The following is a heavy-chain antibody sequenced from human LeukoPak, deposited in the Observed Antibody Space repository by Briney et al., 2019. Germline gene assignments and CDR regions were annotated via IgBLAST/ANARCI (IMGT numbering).Heavy chain of an antibody. Sequence: SQTLSLTCAISGDSVSSNSAAWNWIRQSPSRGLEWLGRTYYRSKWYNDYAVSVKSRITINPDTSKNQFSLQLNSVTPEDTAVYYCARDVESSSYRRGVYYFDYWGQGTLVTVS. V-gene: IGHV6-1*01. D-gene: IGHD3-10*01. CDR1: GDSVSSNSAA. CDR3: ARDVESSSYRRGVYYFDY. CDR2: TYYRSKWYN. J-gene: IGHJ4*02.